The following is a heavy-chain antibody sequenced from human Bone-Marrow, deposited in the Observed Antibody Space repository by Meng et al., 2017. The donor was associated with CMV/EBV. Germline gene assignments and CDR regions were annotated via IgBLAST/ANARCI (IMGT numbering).Heavy chain of an antibody. V-gene: IGHV4-39*01. CDR2: IFYSGST. Sequence: SETLSLTCTVSGGSISSTNYYWAWIRQSPGKGLEWFGSIFYSGSTYYNPSLKSRVTISVDTSKNQFSLKLTSVTAADTAVYYCATLSRGSSQIFDYWGQETLVTVSS. CDR1: GGSISSTNYY. D-gene: IGHD6-6*01. J-gene: IGHJ4*02. CDR3: ATLSRGSSQIFDY.